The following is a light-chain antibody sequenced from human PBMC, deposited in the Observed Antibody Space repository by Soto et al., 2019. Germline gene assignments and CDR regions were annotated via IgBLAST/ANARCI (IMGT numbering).Light chain of an antibody. CDR1: SSDFGDDKY. J-gene: IGLJ1*01. CDR2: GVN. CDR3: GSFTSSNTHV. Sequence: QSVLTQPASVSGSPGQSITVSCTGSSSDFGDDKYVSWYQQQPGKGPNLLIYGVNSRPSGISNRFSGSKSGNTASLTISGLQVEDEAEYFCGSFTSSNTHVFGTGTKLIVL. V-gene: IGLV2-14*01.